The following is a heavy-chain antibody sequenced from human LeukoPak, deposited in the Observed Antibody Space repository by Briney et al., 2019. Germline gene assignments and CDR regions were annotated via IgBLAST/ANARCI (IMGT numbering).Heavy chain of an antibody. D-gene: IGHD4-17*01. CDR1: GFTFSSHW. V-gene: IGHV3-74*01. Sequence: GGSLRLSCRASGFTFSSHWMHWVRQAPGRGPVWVSRVNGGGTRTTYADSVKGRFTISRDNARNTLHLQMNSLRPEDTAVYYCARGIGDYLHYYFDCWGQGTLVTVSS. CDR3: ARGIGDYLHYYFDC. CDR2: VNGGGTRT. J-gene: IGHJ4*02.